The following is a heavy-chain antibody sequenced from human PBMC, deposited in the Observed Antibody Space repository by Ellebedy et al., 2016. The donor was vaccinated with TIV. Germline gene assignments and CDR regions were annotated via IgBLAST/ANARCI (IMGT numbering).Heavy chain of an antibody. D-gene: IGHD6-13*01. CDR2: MNPSSGNT. Sequence: ASVKVSCKASGYTFTSYDINWVRQATGQGLEWMGWMNPSSGNTSYAQKFQGRVTITRNTSISTAYMELSSLRSEDTAVYYCARVRDNSWYYWGQGTLVTVSS. J-gene: IGHJ4*02. V-gene: IGHV1-8*03. CDR1: GYTFTSYD. CDR3: ARVRDNSWYY.